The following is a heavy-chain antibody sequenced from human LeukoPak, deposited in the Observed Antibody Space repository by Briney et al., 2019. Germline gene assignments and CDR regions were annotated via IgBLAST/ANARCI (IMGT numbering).Heavy chain of an antibody. J-gene: IGHJ5*01. CDR2: IDRDGLRE. CDR3: GTSRWSGVVDS. CDR1: TRYFTNYW. D-gene: IGHD3-3*01. V-gene: IGHV3-74*01. Sequence: GGPLRLSCTASTRYFTNYWMHWVRQVPGKGLAWLSRIDRDGLREDYADSVRGRFTISRHNAKSTTYLQMNSLRAEDTAVYYCGTSRWSGVVDSWGQGTLVTVSS.